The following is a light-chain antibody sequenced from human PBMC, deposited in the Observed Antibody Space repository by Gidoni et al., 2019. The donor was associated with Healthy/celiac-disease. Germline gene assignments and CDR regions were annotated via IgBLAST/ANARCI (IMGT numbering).Light chain of an antibody. V-gene: IGKV1-8*01. Sequence: AIRLTQSPSSLSASTGDRVTITCRSSQVISSYLAWYQQKPGKAPKLLIYAASTLQSGVPSRFSGSGSGTDFTLTISCLQSEDFATYYCQQYYSYPRTFXXXTKVEIK. CDR1: QVISSY. CDR2: AAS. CDR3: QQYYSYPRT. J-gene: IGKJ1*01.